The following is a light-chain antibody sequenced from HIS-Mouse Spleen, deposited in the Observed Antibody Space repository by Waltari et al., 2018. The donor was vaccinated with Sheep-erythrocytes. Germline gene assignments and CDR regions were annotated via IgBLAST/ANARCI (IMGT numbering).Light chain of an antibody. CDR2: DAS. J-gene: IGKJ2*01. CDR3: QQRSNWPPYT. Sequence: EIVLTQSPATLSLSPGERATLPCRASQSVSSYLAWYQQQPGQAPRLLIYDASNSATGIPARFSGSGSGTDFTLTISSLEPEDFAVYYCQQRSNWPPYTFGQGTKLEIK. V-gene: IGKV3-11*01. CDR1: QSVSSY.